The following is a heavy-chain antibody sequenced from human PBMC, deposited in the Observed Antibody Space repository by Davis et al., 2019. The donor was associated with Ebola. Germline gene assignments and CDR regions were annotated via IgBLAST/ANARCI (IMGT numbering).Heavy chain of an antibody. D-gene: IGHD1-26*01. CDR3: ARDRWELRSGYYFDY. V-gene: IGHV1-69*04. CDR2: IIPILGIA. Sequence: AASVKVSCKASGGTFSSYAISWVRQAPGQGLEWMGRIIPILGIANYAQKFQGRVTITADESTSTAYMELSRLRSEDTAVYYCARDRWELRSGYYFDYWGQGTLVTVSS. J-gene: IGHJ4*02. CDR1: GGTFSSYA.